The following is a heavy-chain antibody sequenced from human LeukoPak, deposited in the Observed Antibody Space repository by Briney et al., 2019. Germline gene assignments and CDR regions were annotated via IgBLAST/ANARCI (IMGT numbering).Heavy chain of an antibody. D-gene: IGHD3-10*01. J-gene: IGHJ4*02. CDR2: ISSGGSTI. V-gene: IGHV3-48*03. Sequence: GGSLRLSCAASGFTFSSYEMNWVRQAPGKGLECVSYISSGGSTIYYADSVKGRFTISRDNAKNSLYLQMNSLRAEDTAVYYCARDSSYYGSGSFSVWGQGTLVTVSS. CDR1: GFTFSSYE. CDR3: ARDSSYYGSGSFSV.